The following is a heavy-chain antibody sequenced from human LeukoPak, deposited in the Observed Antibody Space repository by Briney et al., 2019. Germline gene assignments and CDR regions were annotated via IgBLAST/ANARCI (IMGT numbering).Heavy chain of an antibody. J-gene: IGHJ5*02. Sequence: SVKVSYKASGYTFTGYYMHWVRQAPGQGLEWMARIKPNSGGTNYAQKFQGRVTMTRGTSISTAYMELSRLRSDDTAVYYCARDCVHWAAAGWGLLPWGQGTLVTVSS. V-gene: IGHV1-2*06. CDR2: IKPNSGGT. CDR1: GYTFTGYY. CDR3: ARDCVHWAAAGWGLLP. D-gene: IGHD6-13*01.